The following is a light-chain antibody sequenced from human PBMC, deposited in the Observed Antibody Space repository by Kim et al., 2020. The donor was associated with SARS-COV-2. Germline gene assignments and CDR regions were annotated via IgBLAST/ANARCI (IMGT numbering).Light chain of an antibody. CDR2: KDS. CDR3: QSADSSGTYAV. V-gene: IGLV3-25*03. CDR1: ALPKQY. J-gene: IGLJ7*01. Sequence: SPGQTARITCSGDALPKQYAYWYQQKPGQAPVLVIYKDSERPSGIPERFSGSSSGTTVTLTISGVQAEDEADYYCQSADSSGTYAVFGGGTQLTV.